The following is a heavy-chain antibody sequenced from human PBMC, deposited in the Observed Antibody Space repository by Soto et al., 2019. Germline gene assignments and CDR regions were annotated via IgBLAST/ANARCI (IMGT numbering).Heavy chain of an antibody. CDR3: ARGARYRGRRYFQH. CDR2: IMPSFDTA. CDR1: GGTFSNYA. V-gene: IGHV1-69*01. Sequence: QVQLVQSGAEVKKPGSSVKVSCKASGGTFSNYAISWVRQAPGQGLEWLGGIMPSFDTAKYPQNFEGRVTIKADETTSTAYMELSSLRSEDTSVEYCARGARYRGRRYFQHWGQGTLFPVSS. D-gene: IGHD1-26*01. J-gene: IGHJ1*01.